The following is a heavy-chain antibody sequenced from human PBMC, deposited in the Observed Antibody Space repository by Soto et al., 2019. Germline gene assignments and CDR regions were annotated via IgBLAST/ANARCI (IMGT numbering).Heavy chain of an antibody. Sequence: QVQLVQSGAEVKKPGSSVKVSCKASGGTFSNYAISWVRQAPGQGLEWMGGIIPIFGTANYAQNFQGRVTITADESTNTGYMELSSLRSEDTAVYYCARPGESYDSGTYHKTLDVWGQGTTVTVSS. CDR1: GGTFSNYA. J-gene: IGHJ6*02. CDR3: ARPGESYDSGTYHKTLDV. V-gene: IGHV1-69*12. D-gene: IGHD3-10*01. CDR2: IIPIFGTA.